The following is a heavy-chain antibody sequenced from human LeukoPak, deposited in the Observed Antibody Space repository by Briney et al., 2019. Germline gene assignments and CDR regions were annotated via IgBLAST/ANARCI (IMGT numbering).Heavy chain of an antibody. J-gene: IGHJ4*02. CDR2: SGSGGST. V-gene: IGHV3-23*01. CDR3: ARDFWSGYYPNY. CDR1: GFTFSSYA. Sequence: GGSLRLSCAASGFTFSSYAISWVRHAPGKGMEWVSGSGSGGSTYYADSVKGRFTISRDNSKNTLYLQMNSLRAEDTAVYYCARDFWSGYYPNYWGQGTLVTVSS. D-gene: IGHD3-3*01.